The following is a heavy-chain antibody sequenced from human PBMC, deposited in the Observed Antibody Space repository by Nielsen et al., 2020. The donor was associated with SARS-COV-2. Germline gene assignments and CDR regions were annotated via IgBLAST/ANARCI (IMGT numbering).Heavy chain of an antibody. J-gene: IGHJ5*02. Sequence: GGSLRLSCAASGFSFSSHWMSWVRQAPGKGLEWVANIKQDGSEKYYVDSVKGRFTISRDNAKNSLYLQMNSLRAEDTAVYYCARGRIAAAGTWSNWFDPWGQGTLVTVSS. CDR3: ARGRIAAAGTWSNWFDP. D-gene: IGHD6-13*01. V-gene: IGHV3-7*04. CDR2: IKQDGSEK. CDR1: GFSFSSHW.